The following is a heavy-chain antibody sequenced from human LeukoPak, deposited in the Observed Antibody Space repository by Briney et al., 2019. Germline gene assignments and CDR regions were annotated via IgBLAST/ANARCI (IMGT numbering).Heavy chain of an antibody. V-gene: IGHV4-59*11. CDR3: ARDSRLGNYFDY. CDR2: IYYSGSA. CDR1: DGSISSHY. D-gene: IGHD2-2*01. Sequence: SETLSLTCTVSDGSISSHYWSWIRQPPGKGLEWIGYIYYSGSANYNPSLKSRVTISVDTSKNQFSLKLSSVTAADTAVYYCARDSRLGNYFDYWGRGTLVTVSS. J-gene: IGHJ4*02.